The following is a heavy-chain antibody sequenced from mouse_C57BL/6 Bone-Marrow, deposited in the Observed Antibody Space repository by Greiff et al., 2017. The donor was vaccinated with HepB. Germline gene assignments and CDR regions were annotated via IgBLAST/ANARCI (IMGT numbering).Heavy chain of an antibody. Sequence: QVQLQQSGAELVKPGASVKMSCKASGYTFTTYPIEWMKQNHGKSLEWIGNFHPYNDDTKYTEKFKGKATLTVEKSSNTVYLELSRLTSDVSAVYYCARAIYYDYGGGFAYWGQGTLVTVSA. CDR1: GYTFTTYP. CDR2: FHPYNDDT. D-gene: IGHD2-4*01. J-gene: IGHJ3*01. V-gene: IGHV1-47*01. CDR3: ARAIYYDYGGGFAY.